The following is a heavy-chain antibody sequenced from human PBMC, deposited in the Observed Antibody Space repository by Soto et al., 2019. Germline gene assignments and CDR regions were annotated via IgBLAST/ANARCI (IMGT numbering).Heavy chain of an antibody. Sequence: GASVQVSCKAARGTFNSYVISRVRQAHGQGLEWMGGIIPIFGTADYAQKFQGRVTITADESTSTAYMELSSLRSEDTAVYYCARGRYCSRTSCPYNGFDPWGQGTLVT. V-gene: IGHV1-69*01. J-gene: IGHJ5*02. CDR2: IIPIFGTA. CDR3: ARGRYCSRTSCPYNGFDP. CDR1: RGTFNSYV. D-gene: IGHD2-2*01.